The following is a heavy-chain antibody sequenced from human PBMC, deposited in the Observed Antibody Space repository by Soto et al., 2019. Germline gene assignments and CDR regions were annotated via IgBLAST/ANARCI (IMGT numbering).Heavy chain of an antibody. CDR2: IIPIFGTA. D-gene: IGHD2-2*01. V-gene: IGHV1-69*13. Sequence: SVKVSCKASGGTFSSYAISWVRQAPGQGLEWMGGIIPIFGTANYAQKFQGRVTITADESTSTAYMELSSLRSEDTAVYYCAKNRNIVVVPAALDPWGQGTLVTVSS. J-gene: IGHJ5*02. CDR1: GGTFSSYA. CDR3: AKNRNIVVVPAALDP.